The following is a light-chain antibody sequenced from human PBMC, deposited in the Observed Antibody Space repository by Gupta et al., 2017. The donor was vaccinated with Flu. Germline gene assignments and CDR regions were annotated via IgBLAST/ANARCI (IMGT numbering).Light chain of an antibody. CDR2: GDS. Sequence: QSVLTQPPSVSGAPGLRVTVPCTGTSSNIGAGSDVHWFQQVPGTAPKLLIYGDSNRPSGVPDRFSVSKSGTSASLAITGLRAEDEADYYCQSYDSSLNAYVFGSGTKVTVL. CDR1: SSNIGAGSD. V-gene: IGLV1-40*01. CDR3: QSYDSSLNAYV. J-gene: IGLJ1*01.